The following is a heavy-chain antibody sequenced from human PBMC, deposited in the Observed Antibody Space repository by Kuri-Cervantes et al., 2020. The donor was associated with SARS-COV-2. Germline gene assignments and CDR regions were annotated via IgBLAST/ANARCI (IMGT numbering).Heavy chain of an antibody. D-gene: IGHD3-22*01. V-gene: IGHV1-46*01. CDR1: GYTFTSYY. Sequence: ASVKVSCKASGYTFTSYYMHWVRQAPGQGLEWVGIINPSGGSTSYAQKFQGRVTMTRDTSTSTVYMELSSLRSEDTTVYYCARDIPKITLILIAIFKESYAMDVWGQGTTVTVSS. CDR3: ARDIPKITLILIAIFKESYAMDV. J-gene: IGHJ6*02. CDR2: INPSGGST.